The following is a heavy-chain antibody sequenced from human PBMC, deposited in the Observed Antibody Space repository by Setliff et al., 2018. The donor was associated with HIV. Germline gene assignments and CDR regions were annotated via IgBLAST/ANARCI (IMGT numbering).Heavy chain of an antibody. CDR1: GFTFSGSA. CDR2: ILDKANNYAT. J-gene: IGHJ4*02. CDR3: ARDGRSYGGYSDF. V-gene: IGHV3-73*01. D-gene: IGHD3-22*01. Sequence: PGGSLRLSCAASGFTFSGSAMHWVRQASGKGLEWVGRILDKANNYATAYAASLEGRFTISRDDSKNTAYLQMSSLKTEDTAIYYCARDGRSYGGYSDFWGQGTLVTVSS.